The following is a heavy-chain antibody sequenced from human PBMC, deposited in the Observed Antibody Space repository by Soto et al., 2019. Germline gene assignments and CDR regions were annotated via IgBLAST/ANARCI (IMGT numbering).Heavy chain of an antibody. CDR1: GGSISNRDYY. CDR3: ARPDRLGKPKGAFDI. CDR2: IYYSGST. D-gene: IGHD3-16*01. V-gene: IGHV4-39*01. Sequence: PSETLSLTCTVSGGSISNRDYYWGWIRQPPGKGLEWIGSIYYSGSTYYHPSLKSRVTISADTSKNQFSLKLSSVTAADTAVYYCARPDRLGKPKGAFDIWGQGTMVTVSS. J-gene: IGHJ3*02.